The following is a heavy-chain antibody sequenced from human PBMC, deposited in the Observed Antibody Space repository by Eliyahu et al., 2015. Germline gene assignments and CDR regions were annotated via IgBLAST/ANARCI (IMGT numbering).Heavy chain of an antibody. CDR1: XXTFSSXA. CDR2: IIPIFGTA. J-gene: IGHJ4*02. V-gene: IGHV1-69*01. Sequence: QVQLVQSGAEVKKPGSSVKVSCKASXXTFSSXAISWXRQAPGQGLEWMGGIIPIFGTANYAQKFQGRVTITADESTSTAYMELSSLRSEDTAVYYCARGRGGYDKFDYWGQGTLVTVSS. D-gene: IGHD5-12*01. CDR3: ARGRGGYDKFDY.